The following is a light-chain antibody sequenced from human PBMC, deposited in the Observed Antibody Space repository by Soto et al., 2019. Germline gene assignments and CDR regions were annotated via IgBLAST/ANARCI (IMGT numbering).Light chain of an antibody. V-gene: IGKV3-20*01. J-gene: IGKJ5*01. CDR3: QHYDTLPIR. CDR2: GAS. Sequence: EIVLKQAPGTLSLTTGERATLSCRSGQSVSSSYLAWYQQKPGQAPRLLIYGASSRATGIPDRFSGSGSGAVFALPISRFDAQACAVFYCQHYDTLPIRFGEGTRLEIK. CDR1: QSVSSSY.